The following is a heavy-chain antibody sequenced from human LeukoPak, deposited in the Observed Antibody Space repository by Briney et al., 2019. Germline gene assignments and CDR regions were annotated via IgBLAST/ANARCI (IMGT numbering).Heavy chain of an antibody. D-gene: IGHD6-19*01. CDR2: IYYTGTT. CDR1: GGSMSINNYY. J-gene: IGHJ5*02. V-gene: IGHV4-39*07. CDR3: ARGVGSGWSLNWFDP. Sequence: PSETLSLTCTVSGGSMSINNYYWAWIRQPRGKGLEWIGSIYYTGTTYYNPSLKNRVTISVDTSKNQFSLRLSSVTAADTAVYYCARGVGSGWSLNWFDPWGQGTLVTVSS.